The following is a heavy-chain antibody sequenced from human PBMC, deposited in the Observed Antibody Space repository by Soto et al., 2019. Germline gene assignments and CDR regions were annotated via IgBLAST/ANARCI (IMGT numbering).Heavy chain of an antibody. V-gene: IGHV3-23*01. D-gene: IGHD2-15*01. CDR2: ISGSGGTT. CDR1: GLTFRNYP. J-gene: IGHJ3*02. CDR3: XXXXXXXXDVVNDVFDI. Sequence: EVQLLESGGGLEQPGGSLRLSCIASGLTFRNYPMSWVRQVPGKGLEWVAGISGSGGTTYYADSVKGRFTISRDNSKXXXXXXXXXXXXXXXXXXXXXXXXXXXXDVVNDVFDIWGQGTMVSVSS.